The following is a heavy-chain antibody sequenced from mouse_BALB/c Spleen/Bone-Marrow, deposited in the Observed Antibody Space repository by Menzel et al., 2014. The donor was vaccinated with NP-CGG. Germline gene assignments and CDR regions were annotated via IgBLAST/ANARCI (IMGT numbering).Heavy chain of an antibody. CDR3: ARSGNVRNAMDY. CDR1: GYTFTNNA. CDR2: ISTYYGDT. V-gene: IGHV1S137*01. Sequence: VMLVESGAELVRPGVSVKISCKGSGYTFTNNAIHWVKQSRAQSLEWIGIISTYYGDTTYNQKFKGKATMTVDKSSSTDYLKLATLTSEDSAIYYCARSGNVRNAMDYWGHGTSVTVSS. D-gene: IGHD1-1*01. J-gene: IGHJ4*01.